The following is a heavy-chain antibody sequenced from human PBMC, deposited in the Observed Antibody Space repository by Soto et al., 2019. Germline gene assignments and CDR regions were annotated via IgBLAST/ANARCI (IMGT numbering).Heavy chain of an antibody. CDR1: GYTFNSYG. V-gene: IGHV1-18*01. Sequence: SVKVSCKASGYTFNSYGISWVRQAPGQGLEWMGWIRVKNGNTNYAQNFQGRFTMTTDTSTSTAYMELSSLRSDDTAVYYCARAVAVPADFDYWGQGTLVTVSS. J-gene: IGHJ4*02. D-gene: IGHD6-19*01. CDR2: IRVKNGNT. CDR3: ARAVAVPADFDY.